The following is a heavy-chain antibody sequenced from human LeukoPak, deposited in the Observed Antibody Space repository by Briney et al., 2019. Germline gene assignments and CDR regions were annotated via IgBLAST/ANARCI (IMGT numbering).Heavy chain of an antibody. Sequence: GGSLRLSCAASGFTFTSYSMNWVRQAPGKGLEWVSTISGGGGSTYYADSVKGRFTISRDNSKNTLYLQVNSLRAEDTAVYYCAKEAAPFVWGQGTLVTVSS. J-gene: IGHJ4*02. CDR1: GFTFTSYS. CDR3: AKEAAPFV. D-gene: IGHD3-16*02. V-gene: IGHV3-23*01. CDR2: ISGGGGST.